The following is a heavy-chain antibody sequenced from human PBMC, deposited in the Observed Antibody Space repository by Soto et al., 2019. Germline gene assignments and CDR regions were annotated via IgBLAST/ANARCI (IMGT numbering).Heavy chain of an antibody. D-gene: IGHD2-15*01. J-gene: IGHJ6*02. Sequence: GESLKISCKGSGYSFTSYWIGWVRQMPGKGLEWMGIIYPGDSDTRYSPSFQGQVTISADESISTTYLQWSSLKASDTAMYYCARHRYCSGGSCRSYYYYGMDVWGQGTTVTVSS. V-gene: IGHV5-51*01. CDR3: ARHRYCSGGSCRSYYYYGMDV. CDR2: IYPGDSDT. CDR1: GYSFTSYW.